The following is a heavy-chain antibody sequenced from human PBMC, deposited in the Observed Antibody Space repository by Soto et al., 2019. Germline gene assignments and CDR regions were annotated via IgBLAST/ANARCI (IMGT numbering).Heavy chain of an antibody. CDR3: ASYRDSSGLRRYDY. D-gene: IGHD3-22*01. CDR2: IKSKAHGGTT. Sequence: EVQLEESGGGLIKPGESLTLSCAASDFILSDAWMKWVRQAPGTGREWVGRIKSKAHGGTTDYAAPLKGRFTILRDDSKNTLYLQMNSLQTEDTAMYYCASYRDSSGLRRYDYWGQGALVNVSS. CDR1: DFILSDAW. J-gene: IGHJ4*02. V-gene: IGHV3-15*07.